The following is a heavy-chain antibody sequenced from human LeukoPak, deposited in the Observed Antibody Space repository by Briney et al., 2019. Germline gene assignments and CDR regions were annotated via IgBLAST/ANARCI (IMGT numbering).Heavy chain of an antibody. CDR1: GLTFSNCW. CDR3: AKGPHSSGPYYFDY. J-gene: IGHJ4*02. Sequence: PGGSLRLSCAASGLTFSNCWMSWVRQAPGKGLEWVSAISGSGGSTYYADSVKGRFTISRDNSKNTLYLQMNSLRAEDTAVYYCAKGPHSSGPYYFDYWGQGTLVTVSS. CDR2: ISGSGGST. V-gene: IGHV3-23*01. D-gene: IGHD3-22*01.